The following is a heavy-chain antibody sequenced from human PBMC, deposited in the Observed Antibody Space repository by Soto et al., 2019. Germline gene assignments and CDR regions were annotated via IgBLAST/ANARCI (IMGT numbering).Heavy chain of an antibody. Sequence: QVQLVESGGGVVQPGRSLRLSCAASGFTFSSYAMHWVRQAPGKGLEWVAVISYDGCNKYYADSVKGRFTISSDNSKNTLYLQMNSLRAEDTAVYYCARDGGRGDDYGDYVDYFDYWGQGTLVTVSS. CDR1: GFTFSSYA. V-gene: IGHV3-30-3*01. CDR2: ISYDGCNK. J-gene: IGHJ4*02. D-gene: IGHD4-17*01. CDR3: ARDGGRGDDYGDYVDYFDY.